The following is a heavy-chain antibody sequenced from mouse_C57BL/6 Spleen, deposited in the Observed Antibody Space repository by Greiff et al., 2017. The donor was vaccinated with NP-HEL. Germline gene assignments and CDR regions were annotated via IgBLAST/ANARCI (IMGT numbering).Heavy chain of an antibody. J-gene: IGHJ2*01. D-gene: IGHD1-3*01. V-gene: IGHV1-15*01. CDR2: IDPETGGT. Sequence: QVQLQQSGAELVRPGASVTLSCKASGYTFTDYEMHWVKQTPVHGLEWIGAIDPETGGTAYNQKFKGKAILTADKSSSTAYMELRSLTSEDSAVYYCTRGGELCFDYWGQGTTLTVSS. CDR3: TRGGELCFDY. CDR1: GYTFTDYE.